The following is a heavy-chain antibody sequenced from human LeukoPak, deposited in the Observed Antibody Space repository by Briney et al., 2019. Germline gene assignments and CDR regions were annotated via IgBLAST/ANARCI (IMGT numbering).Heavy chain of an antibody. Sequence: GGSLRLSCAASGFTFSSYGMHWVRQAPGKGLEWVAVIWYDGSNKYYADSVKGRFTISRDNSKNTLYLQMNSLRAEDTAVYYCARDTGSMAARFFDYWGQGTLVTVSS. CDR1: GFTFSSYG. CDR2: IWYDGSNK. CDR3: ARDTGSMAARFFDY. D-gene: IGHD2-8*02. V-gene: IGHV3-33*01. J-gene: IGHJ4*02.